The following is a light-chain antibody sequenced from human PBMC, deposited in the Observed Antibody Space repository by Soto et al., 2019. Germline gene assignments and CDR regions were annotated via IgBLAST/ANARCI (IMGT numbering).Light chain of an antibody. V-gene: IGLV2-23*01. CDR1: SSDVGSYNL. J-gene: IGLJ1*01. CDR2: EGS. CDR3: CSYAGSSTYF. Sequence: QSVLTQPASVSGSPGQSITISCTGTSSDVGSYNLVSWYQQHPGKAPKLMIYEGSKRPSGVSNRFSGSKSGNTASLTISGLQAEAEADYYCCSYAGSSTYFFGTGTKLTVL.